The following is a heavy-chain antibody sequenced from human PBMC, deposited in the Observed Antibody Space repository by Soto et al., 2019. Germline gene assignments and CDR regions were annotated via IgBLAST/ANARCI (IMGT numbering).Heavy chain of an antibody. J-gene: IGHJ5*02. V-gene: IGHV3-48*02. CDR3: ARMTYDSSGYYLNWFDP. CDR2: ISSSSSTI. Sequence: ETLSLTCTVSGGSISSSSYYWGWIRQPPGKGLEWVSYISSSSSTIYYADSVKGRFTISRDNAKNSLYLQMNSLRDEDTAVYYCARMTYDSSGYYLNWFDPWGQGTLVTVLL. D-gene: IGHD3-22*01. CDR1: GGSISSSS.